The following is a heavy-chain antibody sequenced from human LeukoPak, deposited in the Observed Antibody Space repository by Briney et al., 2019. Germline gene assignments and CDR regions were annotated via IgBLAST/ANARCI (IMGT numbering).Heavy chain of an antibody. CDR3: ARGTVEMADY. Sequence: SVKVSCKTSGGTFSSFAITWVRQTPGQGLEWMGGIIPIFGTANYAQKFQGRVTITADESTSTAYMELSSLRSEDTAVYCCARGTVEMADYWGQGTLVTVSS. D-gene: IGHD5-24*01. V-gene: IGHV1-69*13. J-gene: IGHJ4*02. CDR1: GGTFSSFA. CDR2: IIPIFGTA.